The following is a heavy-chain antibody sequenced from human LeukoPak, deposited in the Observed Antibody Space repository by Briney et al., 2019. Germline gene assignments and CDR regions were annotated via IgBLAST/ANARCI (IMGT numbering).Heavy chain of an antibody. CDR3: ARMIGLGEVSPYFDY. V-gene: IGHV5-51*01. Sequence: KRGESLKISCEGSGYSFTSYWIAWVRQMPGKGLEWMGIIYPHDSHIKYSPPFQGQVTISADNSISTAYLQWSSLKASDTAMYYCARMIGLGEVSPYFDYWGQGTLVTVSS. D-gene: IGHD3-16*02. J-gene: IGHJ4*02. CDR2: IYPHDSHI. CDR1: GYSFTSYW.